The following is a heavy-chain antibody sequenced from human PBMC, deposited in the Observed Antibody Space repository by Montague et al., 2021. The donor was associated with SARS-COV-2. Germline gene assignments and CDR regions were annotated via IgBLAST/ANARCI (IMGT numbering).Heavy chain of an antibody. J-gene: IGHJ6*02. D-gene: IGHD3-10*01. Sequence: SETLSLTCTFSGGSISSSSHVWVWFHQPPGQLLQLIGTISYSWSTYYSPSLKSRVIISADTSKNQFSLNLRSVTAADTAVYFCGLGRGLGVGNHYYYSYGLDVWGQGTMVTVSS. CDR2: ISYSWST. CDR1: GGSISSSSHV. CDR3: GLGRGLGVGNHYYYSYGLDV. V-gene: IGHV4-39*07.